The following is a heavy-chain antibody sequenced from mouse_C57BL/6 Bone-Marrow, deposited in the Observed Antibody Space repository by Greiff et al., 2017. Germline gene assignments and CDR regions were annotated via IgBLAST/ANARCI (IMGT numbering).Heavy chain of an antibody. CDR1: GFTFSDYY. Sequence: EVHLVESGGGLVQPGGSLKLSCAASGFTFSDYYMSWVRQTPEKRLEWVAYISNGGGSTYYPDTVKGRFTISRAPAKNTLYLQMSRLKSEDTAMYYCARQTVLLRYVGLTYWGQGTLVTVSA. V-gene: IGHV5-12*01. J-gene: IGHJ3*01. D-gene: IGHD1-1*01. CDR2: ISNGGGST. CDR3: ARQTVLLRYVGLTY.